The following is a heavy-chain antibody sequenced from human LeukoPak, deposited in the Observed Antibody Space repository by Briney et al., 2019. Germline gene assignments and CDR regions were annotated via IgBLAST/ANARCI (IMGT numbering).Heavy chain of an antibody. D-gene: IGHD3-10*01. J-gene: IGHJ4*02. CDR1: GFTFSSYW. V-gene: IGHV3-7*01. Sequence: GGSLRLSCAASGFTFSSYWMSWVRQAPGKGLEWVANIKQDGSEKYYVDSVKGRFTISRDNAKNSLYLSMNSLRAEDTAVYYCERDQTMVRGVIIDGFDYWGQGTLVTVSS. CDR3: ERDQTMVRGVIIDGFDY. CDR2: IKQDGSEK.